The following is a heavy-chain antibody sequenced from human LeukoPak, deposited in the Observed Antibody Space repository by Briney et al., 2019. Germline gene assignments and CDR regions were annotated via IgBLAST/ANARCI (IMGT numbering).Heavy chain of an antibody. CDR2: INHSGST. Sequence: SETLSLTCTVSGGSISSSSYYWGWIRQPPGKGLEWIGEINHSGSTNYNPSLKSRVTISVDTSKNQFSLKLSSVTAADTAVYYCASAAGVVGNWFNPWGQGTLVTVSS. D-gene: IGHD6-13*01. V-gene: IGHV4-39*07. J-gene: IGHJ5*02. CDR1: GGSISSSSYY. CDR3: ASAAGVVGNWFNP.